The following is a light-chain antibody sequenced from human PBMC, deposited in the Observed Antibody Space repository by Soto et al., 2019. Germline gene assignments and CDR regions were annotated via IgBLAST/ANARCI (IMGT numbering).Light chain of an antibody. V-gene: IGKV1-5*03. Sequence: DIQMTQSPSSLSASVVDRVTITCLASQCISSWLAWYQQKPGKAPKLLIYKASTLKSGVPSRFSGSGSGTAFTLTISSLQPDDFATYYCQHYNSYSEAFGQGTKVDIK. J-gene: IGKJ1*01. CDR2: KAS. CDR3: QHYNSYSEA. CDR1: QCISSW.